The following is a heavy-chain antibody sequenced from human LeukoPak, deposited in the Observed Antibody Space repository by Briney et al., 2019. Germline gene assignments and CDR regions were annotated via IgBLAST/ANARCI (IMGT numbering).Heavy chain of an antibody. CDR3: ARAYGSGTHFDY. CDR2: IYYSGST. J-gene: IGHJ4*02. V-gene: IGHV4-31*03. CDR1: GGSISSGDYY. Sequence: SQTLSLTCTVSGGSISSGDYYWSWIRQHPGKGLEWIGYIYYSGSTYYNPSLKSRVTISVDTSKNQFSLKLSSVTAADTAVYYCARAYGSGTHFDYWGQGTLVTVSS. D-gene: IGHD3-10*01.